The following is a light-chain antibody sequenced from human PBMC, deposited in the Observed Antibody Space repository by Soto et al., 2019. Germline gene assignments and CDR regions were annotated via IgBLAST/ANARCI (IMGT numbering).Light chain of an antibody. V-gene: IGKV3-20*01. CDR3: HQYGRSPDWDRLT. Sequence: EIVLTQSPGTLSLSPGERATLSCRASQSISSSNLAWYQQKPGQAPRFLLYGAYHRAAGIPDRFSGSGSGTDFTLTISRMEPEDFVVYYCHQYGRSPDWDRLTFGQGTKVEVK. CDR2: GAY. CDR1: QSISSSN. J-gene: IGKJ1*01.